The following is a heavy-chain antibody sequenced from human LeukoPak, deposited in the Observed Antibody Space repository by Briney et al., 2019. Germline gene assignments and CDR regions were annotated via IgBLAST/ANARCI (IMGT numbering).Heavy chain of an antibody. D-gene: IGHD1-26*01. Sequence: SETLSLTCTVSGGSISSYYWSWIRQPPGKGLEWIGCIYTSGSTNYNPSLKSRVTISVDTSKNQFSLKLSSVTAADTAVYYCATRIVGAKKAFDIWGQGTMVTVSS. V-gene: IGHV4-4*09. CDR1: GGSISSYY. CDR2: IYTSGST. J-gene: IGHJ3*02. CDR3: ATRIVGAKKAFDI.